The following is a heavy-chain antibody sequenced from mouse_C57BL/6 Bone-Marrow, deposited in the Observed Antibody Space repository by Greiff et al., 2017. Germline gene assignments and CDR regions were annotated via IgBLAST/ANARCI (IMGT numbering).Heavy chain of an antibody. CDR2: IDPEIGDT. CDR3: TAFDGNYVDF. Sequence: EVQLQQSGAELVQPGASVKLSCTASGFNIKDDYIHWVKQRPEQGLEWIGWIDPEIGDTEYASKFQCKATIASDTSSNTAYLQLSSLTSEDTAVYDCTAFDGNYVDFWGQGTPLTVAS. J-gene: IGHJ2*01. CDR1: GFNIKDDY. V-gene: IGHV14-4*01. D-gene: IGHD2-3*01.